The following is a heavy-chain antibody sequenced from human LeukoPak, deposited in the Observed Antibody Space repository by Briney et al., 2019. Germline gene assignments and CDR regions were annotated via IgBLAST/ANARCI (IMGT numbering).Heavy chain of an antibody. V-gene: IGHV1-69*05. Sequence: SVKVSCKASGGTFSSYAISWVRQAPGQGLEWMGGIIPIFGTANYAQKFQGRVTITTDESTSTAYMELSSLRSEDTAVYYCAGVHRIAARPGYFQHWGQGTLVTVSS. CDR1: GGTFSSYA. J-gene: IGHJ1*01. CDR2: IIPIFGTA. CDR3: AGVHRIAARPGYFQH. D-gene: IGHD6-6*01.